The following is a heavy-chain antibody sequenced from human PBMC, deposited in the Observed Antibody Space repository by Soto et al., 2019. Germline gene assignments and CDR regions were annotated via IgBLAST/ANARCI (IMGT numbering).Heavy chain of an antibody. CDR2: ISGTGVST. CDR1: GFPFSSYA. J-gene: IGHJ5*02. V-gene: IGHV3-23*04. Sequence: EVQLVESGGGLVQPGGSLRLSCAASGFPFSSYAMSWVRQAPGKGLEWVSAISGTGVSTYYAESVKGRFTISRDNSKNTVYLQMNTLRDEDTALYYCAKRPGWFDPWGQGTLVTVSS. CDR3: AKRPGWFDP.